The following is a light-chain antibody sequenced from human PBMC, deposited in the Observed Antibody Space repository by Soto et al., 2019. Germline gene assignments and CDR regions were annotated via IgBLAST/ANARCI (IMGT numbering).Light chain of an antibody. CDR2: DAS. V-gene: IGKV1-5*01. CDR1: QSISTW. CDR3: QQYYSFST. Sequence: IQMTQSPSTLSASVGDRVTISCRASQSISTWLAWYQQKPGKAPKLLIYDASTLGSGVPSRFSGSGSGTEFTLTISSLQPPDFAACYCQQYYSFSTFGGGTKVEIK. J-gene: IGKJ4*01.